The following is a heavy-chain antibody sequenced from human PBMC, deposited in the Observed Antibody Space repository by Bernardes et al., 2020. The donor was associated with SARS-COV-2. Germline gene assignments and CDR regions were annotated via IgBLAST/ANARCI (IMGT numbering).Heavy chain of an antibody. V-gene: IGHV2-5*02. D-gene: IGHD6-13*01. Sequence: SVPTLVKPTQTLTLTCTFSGFSFSTSGVAVGWIRQPPGKALEWLALIYSDDDKRYSPALKNRLTIAKDTSKDQVVLTVTNVDPLDTATYYFAHIRPSTWEGDGFDPWGQGTLVTVHS. CDR2: IYSDDDK. CDR3: AHIRPSTWEGDGFDP. CDR1: GFSFSTSGVA. J-gene: IGHJ5*02.